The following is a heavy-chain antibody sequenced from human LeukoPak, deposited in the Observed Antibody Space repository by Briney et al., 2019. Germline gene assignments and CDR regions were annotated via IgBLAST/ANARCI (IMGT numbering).Heavy chain of an antibody. CDR1: GYTFTSYD. CDR2: MNPNSGNT. Sequence: ASVKVSCKASGYTFTSYDINWVRQATGQGLEWMGWMNPNSGNTGYAQKFQGRVTMTRNTSISTAYMELSSLRSEDTAVYYCARDHTGYYDSSGRGTDYWGQGTLVTVSS. CDR3: ARDHTGYYDSSGRGTDY. V-gene: IGHV1-8*01. D-gene: IGHD3-22*01. J-gene: IGHJ4*02.